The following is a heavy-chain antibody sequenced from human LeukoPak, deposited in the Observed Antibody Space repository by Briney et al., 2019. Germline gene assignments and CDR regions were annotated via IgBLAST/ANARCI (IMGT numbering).Heavy chain of an antibody. V-gene: IGHV3-9*01. CDR3: AKDKD. CDR1: GFTFDDYA. Sequence: PGGSLRLPCAASGFTFDDYAMHWVRQAPGKGLEWVSGISWNSGSIGYADSVKGRFTISRDNAKNSLYLQMNSLRAEDTALYYCAKDKDWGQGTLVTVSS. CDR2: ISWNSGSI. J-gene: IGHJ4*02.